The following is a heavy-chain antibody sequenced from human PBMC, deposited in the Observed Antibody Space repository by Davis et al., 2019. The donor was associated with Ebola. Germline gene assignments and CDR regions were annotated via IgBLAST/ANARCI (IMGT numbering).Heavy chain of an antibody. V-gene: IGHV4-4*02. Sequence: PGGSLRLSCAVSGGSISSSNWWRWVRQPPGKGLEWIGEIYHSESTNYNPSLKSRVTISVDKSKNQFSLKLSSVTAADTAVYYCARARIAAAGTPPWFDPWGQGTLVTVSS. CDR1: GGSISSSNW. CDR2: IYHSEST. CDR3: ARARIAAAGTPPWFDP. J-gene: IGHJ5*02. D-gene: IGHD6-13*01.